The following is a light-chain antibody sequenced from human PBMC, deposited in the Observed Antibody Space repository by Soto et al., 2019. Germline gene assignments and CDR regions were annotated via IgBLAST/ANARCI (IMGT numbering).Light chain of an antibody. CDR3: QSYDNSLSGPV. V-gene: IGLV1-40*01. Sequence: QSVLTQPPSVSGAPGQRVTISCTGSSSNIGAGFDVHWYQQLPGTAPKLLIYGNSNRPSGVPDRFSGSKSGTSASLAITGLQAEDEADYYCQSYDNSLSGPVFGGGTKLT. CDR1: SSNIGAGFD. CDR2: GNS. J-gene: IGLJ2*01.